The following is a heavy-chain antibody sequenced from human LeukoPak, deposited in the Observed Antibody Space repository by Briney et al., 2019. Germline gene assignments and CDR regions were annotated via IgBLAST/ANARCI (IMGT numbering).Heavy chain of an antibody. CDR2: IYTSGST. CDR3: AREPRCGGDCYPDAFDI. V-gene: IGHV4-61*02. Sequence: SETLSLTCTVSGYPISSGYYWGWIRQPAGKGLEWIGRIYTSGSTNYNPSLKSRVTISVDTSKNQFSLKLSSVTAADTAVYYCAREPRCGGDCYPDAFDIWGQGTMVTVSS. CDR1: GYPISSGYY. J-gene: IGHJ3*02. D-gene: IGHD2-21*01.